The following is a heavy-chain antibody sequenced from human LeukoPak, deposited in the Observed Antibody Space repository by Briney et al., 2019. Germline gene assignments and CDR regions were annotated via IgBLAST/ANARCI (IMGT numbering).Heavy chain of an antibody. Sequence: PGGSLRLSRAASGFTFSDYYMSWVRQAPGKGLEWVSYISGSSGYINYADSVKGRFTISRDNAKNSLYLQMNSLRAEDTAVYYCARSPYYAGAFVDYWGQGTLVTVSS. D-gene: IGHD4-23*01. V-gene: IGHV3-11*06. J-gene: IGHJ4*02. CDR3: ARSPYYAGAFVDY. CDR1: GFTFSDYY. CDR2: ISGSSGYI.